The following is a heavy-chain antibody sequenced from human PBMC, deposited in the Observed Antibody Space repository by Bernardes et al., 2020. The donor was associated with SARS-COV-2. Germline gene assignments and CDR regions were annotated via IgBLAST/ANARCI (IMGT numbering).Heavy chain of an antibody. D-gene: IGHD6-6*01. V-gene: IGHV3-7*03. CDR3: ARTVAAPADY. CDR1: GFTFSDYW. Sequence: GGSLRLSCAASGFTFSDYWMSWVRQAPGKVLEWVANINENGGVKYYANSVKGRFTISRDNAKNSLYLQMNSLRGEDTAVYYCARTVAAPADYWGQGTLVNDSS. CDR2: INENGGVK. J-gene: IGHJ4*02.